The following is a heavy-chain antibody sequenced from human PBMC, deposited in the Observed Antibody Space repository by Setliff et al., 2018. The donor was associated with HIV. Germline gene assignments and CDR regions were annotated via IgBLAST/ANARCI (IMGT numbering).Heavy chain of an antibody. CDR2: IGYNGDT. D-gene: IGHD2-15*01. CDR1: GGSINSYY. CDR3: ARWGASGGRPDWHAFDM. J-gene: IGHJ3*02. Sequence: SETLSLTCTVSGGSINSYYWNWIRQSPGKGLEWIGYIGYNGDTSYNPSLNRRVTLSVDRSKNQFSLKLSSVSAADKAVYLWARWGASGGRPDWHAFDMWGQGTMVTVSS. V-gene: IGHV4-59*01.